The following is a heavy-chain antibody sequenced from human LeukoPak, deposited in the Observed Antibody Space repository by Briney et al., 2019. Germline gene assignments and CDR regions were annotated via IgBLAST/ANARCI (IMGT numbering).Heavy chain of an antibody. D-gene: IGHD3-3*02. CDR2: IYPGDSDT. Sequence: GESLKISCKGSGYSFTSYWIGWVRQMPGKGLEWMGIIYPGDSDTRYSPSFQGQVTISADKSISTAYLQWSSLKASDTAMYYCARLHFWSGYYRLYYYYYMDVWGKGTTVTVSS. CDR3: ARLHFWSGYYRLYYYYYMDV. J-gene: IGHJ6*03. V-gene: IGHV5-51*01. CDR1: GYSFTSYW.